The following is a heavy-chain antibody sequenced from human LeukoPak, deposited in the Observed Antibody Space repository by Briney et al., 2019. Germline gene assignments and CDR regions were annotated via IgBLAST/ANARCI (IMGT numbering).Heavy chain of an antibody. CDR3: ARDRGTGYSGGYLDFDY. J-gene: IGHJ4*02. CDR1: GGTFSSYA. CDR2: IIPIFGTA. Sequence: SVKVSCKASGGTFSSYAISWVRQAPGQGLEWMGGIIPIFGTANYAQKFQGRVTITTDESTSTAYMELSSLRSEDTAVYYCARDRGTGYSGGYLDFDYWGQGTLVTVSS. D-gene: IGHD1-26*01. V-gene: IGHV1-69*05.